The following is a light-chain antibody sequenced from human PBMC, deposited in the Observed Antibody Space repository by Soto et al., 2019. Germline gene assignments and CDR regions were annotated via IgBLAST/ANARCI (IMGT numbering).Light chain of an antibody. CDR3: QQSYNTPPFT. J-gene: IGKJ2*01. CDR2: GAS. Sequence: EIVMTQSPATLSVSPGERATLSCRASQSVSSNLAWYQQKPGQAPRLLIYGASTRATGIPARFSGSGSGTEFTLTIRSLQPEDVATYYCQQSYNTPPFTFGQGTKLEIK. CDR1: QSVSSN. V-gene: IGKV3-15*01.